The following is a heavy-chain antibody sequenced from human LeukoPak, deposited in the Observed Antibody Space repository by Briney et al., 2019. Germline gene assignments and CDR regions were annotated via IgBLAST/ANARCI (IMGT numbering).Heavy chain of an antibody. J-gene: IGHJ5*02. CDR3: ARDSSSSPRSRWFDP. D-gene: IGHD6-6*01. CDR2: INPNSGGT. V-gene: IGHV1-2*02. CDR1: GYTFTDYF. Sequence: ASVKVSCKTSGYTFTDYFVHWVRQAPGQGLEWMGWINPNSGGTEYAQKFLGRVTMTRDTSISTAYMELSRLRSEDTAVYYCARDSSSSPRSRWFDPWGQGTLVTVSS.